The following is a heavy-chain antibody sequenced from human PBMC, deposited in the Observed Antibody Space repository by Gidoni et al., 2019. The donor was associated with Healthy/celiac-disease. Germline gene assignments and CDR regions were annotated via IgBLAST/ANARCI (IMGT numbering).Heavy chain of an antibody. D-gene: IGHD2-8*01. Sequence: EVQLVESGGGLVKPGGSLRLSCAASGFTFSNAWMSWVRQAPGKGLEWVGRIKSKTDGGTTDYAAPVKGRFTISRDDSKNTLYLQMNSLKTEDTAVYYCTTLPKVYAITCSHWGQGTLVTVSS. J-gene: IGHJ4*02. CDR3: TTLPKVYAITCSH. CDR2: IKSKTDGGTT. CDR1: GFTFSNAW. V-gene: IGHV3-15*01.